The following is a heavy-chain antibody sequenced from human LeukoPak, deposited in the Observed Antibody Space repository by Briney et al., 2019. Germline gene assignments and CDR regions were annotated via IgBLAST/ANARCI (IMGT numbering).Heavy chain of an antibody. CDR2: MNPNSGNT. D-gene: IGHD2-15*01. Sequence: ASVKVSCKASGYTFTSYDINWVRQATGQGLEWMGWMNPNSGNTGYAQKFQGRVTITRNTSISTAYMELSSLRSEDTAVYYCARVNCSGGSCYGLLYYFDYWGQGTLVTVSS. CDR3: ARVNCSGGSCYGLLYYFDY. J-gene: IGHJ4*02. V-gene: IGHV1-8*03. CDR1: GYTFTSYD.